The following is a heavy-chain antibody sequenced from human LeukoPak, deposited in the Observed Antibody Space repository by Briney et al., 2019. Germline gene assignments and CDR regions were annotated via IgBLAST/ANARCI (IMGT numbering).Heavy chain of an antibody. D-gene: IGHD3-22*01. CDR3: AKDPNYYDSSGII. CDR2: INWNGGST. V-gene: IGHV3-20*04. Sequence: GGSLRLSCAASGFTFDDYGMSWVRQAPGKGLEWVSGINWNGGSTGYADSVKGRFTISRDNSKNTLYLQMNSLRAEDTAVYYCAKDPNYYDSSGIIWGQGTMVTVSS. J-gene: IGHJ3*02. CDR1: GFTFDDYG.